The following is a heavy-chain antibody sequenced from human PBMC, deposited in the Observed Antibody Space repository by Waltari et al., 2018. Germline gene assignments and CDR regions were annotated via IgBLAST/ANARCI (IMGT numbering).Heavy chain of an antibody. CDR2: VSGRGSTR. Sequence: EVQLVESGGGLVQPGGSLRLSCAASGFTFSSYEMNWVRQAPGKGLGWVSYVSGRGSTRYDADSVKGRFTISRDNAKNSLYLQMNSLRAEDTAVYYCARDWSARLGGVLDYWGQGTLVTVSS. CDR3: ARDWSARLGGVLDY. J-gene: IGHJ4*02. D-gene: IGHD6-19*01. V-gene: IGHV3-48*03. CDR1: GFTFSSYE.